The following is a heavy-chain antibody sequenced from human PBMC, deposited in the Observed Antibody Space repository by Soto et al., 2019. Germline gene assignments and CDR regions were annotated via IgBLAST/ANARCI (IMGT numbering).Heavy chain of an antibody. V-gene: IGHV3-30*18. J-gene: IGHJ5*02. CDR3: AKDFRPPRPSTTLFGVVIPWFDP. CDR2: ISYDGSKK. CDR1: GFTFSSYG. Sequence: GGSLRLSCAASGFTFSSYGMHWVRQAPGKGLEWVAVISYDGSKKYYANSVKGRFTISRDNSKNTLYLQMNSPRAEDKAVYYCAKDFRPPRPSTTLFGVVIPWFDPWGQGTLVTVSS. D-gene: IGHD3-3*01.